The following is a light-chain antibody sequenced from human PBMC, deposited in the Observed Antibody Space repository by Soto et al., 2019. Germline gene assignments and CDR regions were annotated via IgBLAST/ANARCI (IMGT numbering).Light chain of an antibody. CDR3: QLYGTSPKP. CDR2: AAS. J-gene: IGKJ1*01. V-gene: IGKV3-20*01. Sequence: IVLTQSPGTLSLSPVDRATLSCRASQTVSSNYLAWYQQKPGQAPRLLIYAASTRATGIPDRFSGSGSGTDFTLSISRLEPEDFAVYYCQLYGTSPKPFGQGTKVDIK. CDR1: QTVSSNY.